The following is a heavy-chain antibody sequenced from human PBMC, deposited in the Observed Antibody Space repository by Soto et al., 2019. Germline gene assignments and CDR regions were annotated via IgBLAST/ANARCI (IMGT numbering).Heavy chain of an antibody. CDR3: ATSSLVGVVDRFDY. D-gene: IGHD3-16*01. CDR2: IIPIFGTA. J-gene: IGHJ4*02. Sequence: GASVKVSCKASGGTFSSYAISWVRQAPGQGLEWMGGIIPIFGTANYAQKFQGRVTISRDNSKNTLYLQMNSLRAEDTAVYYCATSSLVGVVDRFDYWGQGTLVTVSS. CDR1: GGTFSSYA. V-gene: IGHV1-69*05.